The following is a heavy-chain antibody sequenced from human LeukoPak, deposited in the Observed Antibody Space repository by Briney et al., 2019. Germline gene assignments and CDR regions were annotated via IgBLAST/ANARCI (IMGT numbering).Heavy chain of an antibody. CDR1: GVSISSYY. V-gene: IGHV4-59*01. Sequence: SETLSLTCTVSGVSISSYYWSWIRQPPGKGLEWIGVIYYTGSTNYTPSLKSRVTISVDKSKNQFSLKLSSVTTADTAVYYCARGVVVTNLDYWGQGTLVTVSS. CDR2: IYYTGST. J-gene: IGHJ4*02. D-gene: IGHD3-22*01. CDR3: ARGVVVTNLDY.